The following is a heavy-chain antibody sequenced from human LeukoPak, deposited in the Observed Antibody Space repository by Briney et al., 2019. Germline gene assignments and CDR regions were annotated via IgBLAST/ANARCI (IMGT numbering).Heavy chain of an antibody. Sequence: PGGSLRPSCAASGFMFSSYGMHWVRQAPGKGLEWVAAIWYDGSNKYYADSVKGRFSISRDNSKNTLYLQMNSLRAEDAAVYYCARSLNGDPPDFDYWGQGTLVTVSS. J-gene: IGHJ4*02. CDR1: GFMFSSYG. CDR2: IWYDGSNK. V-gene: IGHV3-33*01. CDR3: ARSLNGDPPDFDY. D-gene: IGHD4-17*01.